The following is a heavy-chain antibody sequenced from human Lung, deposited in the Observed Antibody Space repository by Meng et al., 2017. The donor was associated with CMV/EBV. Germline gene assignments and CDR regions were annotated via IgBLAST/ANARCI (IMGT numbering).Heavy chain of an antibody. CDR2: ISNDGSNE. V-gene: IGHV3-30-3*01. J-gene: IGHJ6*02. CDR1: GFSFSIYG. CDR3: ATVISSYSSTWEYNLYYAYYGMDD. D-gene: IGHD6-13*01. Sequence: GGSLRLXXEASGFSFSIYGMHWVRQAPGKGLEWVALISNDGSNEYYADSVEGRFTISRDNPKNTLYLQMNSLRTEDTAVYYCATVISSYSSTWEYNLYYAYYGMDDWGQGXTVTVSS.